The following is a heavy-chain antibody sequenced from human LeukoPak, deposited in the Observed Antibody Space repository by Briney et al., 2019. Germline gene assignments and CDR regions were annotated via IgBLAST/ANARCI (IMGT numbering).Heavy chain of an antibody. CDR3: ARELMGSWPTSTPSIFDY. CDR1: GGSISSGSYY. D-gene: IGHD1-26*01. J-gene: IGHJ4*02. Sequence: MTSQTLSLTCTVSGGSISSGSYYWSWIRQPAGKGLEWIGRIYTTGSTNYNPSLKSRVTISVDTSKNQFSLKLSSVTAADTAVYYCARELMGSWPTSTPSIFDYWGQGTLVTVSS. V-gene: IGHV4-61*02. CDR2: IYTTGST.